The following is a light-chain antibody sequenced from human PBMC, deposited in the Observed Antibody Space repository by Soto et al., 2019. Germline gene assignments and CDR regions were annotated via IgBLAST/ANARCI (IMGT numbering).Light chain of an antibody. CDR2: EVN. V-gene: IGLV2-23*02. Sequence: QSVLTQPASVSGSPGQSITISCTGTSSDVGTYTLVSWYQQHPGKAPKLVIYEVNKRPAGVSKRFSGSKSGDTASLTISGLHAADEADYYCSSYACPITSNVFGTGTKLTVL. CDR3: SSYACPITSNV. CDR1: SSDVGTYTL. J-gene: IGLJ1*01.